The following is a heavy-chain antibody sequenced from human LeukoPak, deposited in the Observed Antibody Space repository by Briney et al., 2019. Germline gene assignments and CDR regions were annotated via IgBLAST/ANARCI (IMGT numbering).Heavy chain of an antibody. CDR3: AREAYDSSGYGAFDI. V-gene: IGHV3-48*01. Sequence: GGSLRLSCAASGFTFSSYSMNWVRQAPGKGLEWVSYISSSSSTIYYADSVKGRFTISRDNAKNSLYLQMNSLRAEDTAVYYCAREAYDSSGYGAFDIWGQGTMVTVSS. CDR2: ISSSSSTI. D-gene: IGHD3-22*01. CDR1: GFTFSSYS. J-gene: IGHJ3*02.